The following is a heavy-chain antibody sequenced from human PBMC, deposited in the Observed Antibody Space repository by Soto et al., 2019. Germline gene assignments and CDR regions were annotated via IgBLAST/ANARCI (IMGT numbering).Heavy chain of an antibody. CDR2: ISYDGSNK. Sequence: GGSLRLSCAASGFTFSSYGMHWVRQAPGKGLEWVAVISYDGSNKYYADSVKGRFTISRDNSKNTLYLQMNSLRAEDTAVYYCAKETKDYYGSGGFGYWGQGTLVTVSS. CDR3: AKETKDYYGSGGFGY. V-gene: IGHV3-30*18. CDR1: GFTFSSYG. D-gene: IGHD3-10*01. J-gene: IGHJ4*02.